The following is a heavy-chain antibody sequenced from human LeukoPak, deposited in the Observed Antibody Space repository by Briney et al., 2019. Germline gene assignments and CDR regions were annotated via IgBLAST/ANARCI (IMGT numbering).Heavy chain of an antibody. Sequence: SETLSLTCAVYGGSFSGYYWSWIRQPPGKGLEWIEEINHSGSTNYNPSLKSRVTISVDTSKNQFSLKLSSVTAADTAVYYCARANGDYGYWGQGTLVTVSS. J-gene: IGHJ4*02. CDR3: ARANGDYGY. CDR1: GGSFSGYY. V-gene: IGHV4-34*01. D-gene: IGHD4-17*01. CDR2: INHSGST.